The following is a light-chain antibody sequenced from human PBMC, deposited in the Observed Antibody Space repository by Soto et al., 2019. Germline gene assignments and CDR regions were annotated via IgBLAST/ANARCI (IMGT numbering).Light chain of an antibody. J-gene: IGKJ3*01. CDR2: AAS. CDR3: LQKYFYPFT. Sequence: AIQMTQSPSSLSASVGDRVTITCRASQDIRNDLDWFQQKPGKAPKLLIYAASNLQSGVPARFSGSGSGTDFTLTISSLQPEDFATYYCLQKYFYPFTFGPGTKVD. CDR1: QDIRND. V-gene: IGKV1-6*01.